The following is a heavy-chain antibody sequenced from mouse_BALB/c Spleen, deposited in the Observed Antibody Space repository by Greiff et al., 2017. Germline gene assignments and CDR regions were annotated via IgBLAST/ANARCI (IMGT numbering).Heavy chain of an antibody. J-gene: IGHJ4*01. D-gene: IGHD2-14*01. V-gene: IGHV5-9-3*01. CDR2: ISSGGSYT. CDR1: GFTFSSYA. Sequence: EVQLVESGGGLVKPGGSLKLSCAASGFTFSSYAMSWVRQTPEKRLEWVATISSGGSYTYYPDSVKGRFTISRDNAKNTLYLQMSSLRSEDTAMYYCARWYDGDYYAMDYWGQGTSVTVSS. CDR3: ARWYDGDYYAMDY.